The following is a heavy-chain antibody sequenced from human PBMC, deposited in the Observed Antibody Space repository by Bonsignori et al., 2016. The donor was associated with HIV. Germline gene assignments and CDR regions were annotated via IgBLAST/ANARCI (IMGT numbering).Heavy chain of an antibody. V-gene: IGHV1-8*03. Sequence: QVQLVQSGAEVKKPGASVKVSYKASGYSFTSFDINWVRQATGQGLEWMGWMNPNSGTTGFVQKFQGRITITRNTSLSSAFMELSSLTSEDTAVYYCTRGQGTSGWFDPWGQGT. CDR1: GYSFTSFD. CDR2: MNPNSGTT. J-gene: IGHJ5*02. CDR3: TRGQGTSGWFDP.